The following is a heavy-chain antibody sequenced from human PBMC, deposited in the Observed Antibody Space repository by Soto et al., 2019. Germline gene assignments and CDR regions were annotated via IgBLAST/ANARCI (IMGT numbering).Heavy chain of an antibody. J-gene: IGHJ4*02. V-gene: IGHV1-18*01. CDR1: GYTFSSIG. D-gene: IGHD3-10*01. CDR3: ARDLDGSGSYYTKY. Sequence: ASVKVSCKTSGYTFSSIGISWVRQAPGQGLEWMGWISPHKDNTYYAQRLQGRVTMTTDTSTSTAYMELRSLRSDDTAVYFCARDLDGSGSYYTKYWGQGTLVTVSS. CDR2: ISPHKDNT.